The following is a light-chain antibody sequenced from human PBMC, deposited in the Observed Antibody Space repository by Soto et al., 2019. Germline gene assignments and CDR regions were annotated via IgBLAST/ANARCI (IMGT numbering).Light chain of an antibody. Sequence: QSALTQPASVSGSPGQSITISCTGTSSDVGRYDLVSWYQQHPGKVPKVMIYQGTKRPSGISNRFSGSKSGNTASLTISGLQAEDEADYYCCSYAGSSTFYVFGTGTKLTVL. J-gene: IGLJ1*01. CDR2: QGT. CDR3: CSYAGSSTFYV. CDR1: SSDVGRYDL. V-gene: IGLV2-23*01.